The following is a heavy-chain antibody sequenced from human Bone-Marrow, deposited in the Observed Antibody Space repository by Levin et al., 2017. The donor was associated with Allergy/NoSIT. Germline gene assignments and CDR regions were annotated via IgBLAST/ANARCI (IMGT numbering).Heavy chain of an antibody. CDR2: IYYSGSA. J-gene: IGHJ3*02. Sequence: SETLSLTCTVSGGSISSYNWIWIRQPPGKGLEWIGHIYYSGSANYKPSLKSRVTISMHTSENRFSLQLTSLTAADTAVYYCARVGSGWDSFDIWGQGTMVSVSS. CDR1: GGSISSYN. V-gene: IGHV4-59*01. D-gene: IGHD6-19*01. CDR3: ARVGSGWDSFDI.